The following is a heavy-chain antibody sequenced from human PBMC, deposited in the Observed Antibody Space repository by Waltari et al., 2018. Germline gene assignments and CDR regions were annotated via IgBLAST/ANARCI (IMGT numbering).Heavy chain of an antibody. J-gene: IGHJ4*02. CDR1: GGPISSSSYY. Sequence: QLQLQESGPGLVKPSETLSLTCTVSGGPISSSSYYWGWIRQPPGKGPEWIGSIYYSGSTYYNPSLKSRVTISVDTSKNQFSLKLSSVTAADTAVYYCARLGIGARLYCSGGSCPLEPFDYWGQGTLVTVSS. V-gene: IGHV4-39*01. D-gene: IGHD2-15*01. CDR3: ARLGIGARLYCSGGSCPLEPFDY. CDR2: IYYSGST.